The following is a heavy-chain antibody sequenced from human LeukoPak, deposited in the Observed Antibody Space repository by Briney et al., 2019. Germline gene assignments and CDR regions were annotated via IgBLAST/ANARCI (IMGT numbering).Heavy chain of an antibody. Sequence: ASVKVSCKASGYTFTSYYMHWVRQAPGQGLEWMGIINPSGGSTSYAQKFQGRVTMTRDMSTSTVYMELSSLRSEDTAVYYCARAYSSSWAEIAHDAFDIWGQGTMVTVSS. CDR3: ARAYSSSWAEIAHDAFDI. D-gene: IGHD6-13*01. V-gene: IGHV1-46*01. CDR1: GYTFTSYY. J-gene: IGHJ3*02. CDR2: INPSGGST.